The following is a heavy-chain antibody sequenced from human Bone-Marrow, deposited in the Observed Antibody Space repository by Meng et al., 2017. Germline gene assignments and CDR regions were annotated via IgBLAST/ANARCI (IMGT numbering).Heavy chain of an antibody. Sequence: GESLKISCAASGFTFSSYAMHWVRQAPGKGLEWVANINQDGSEKYYVDSVKGRFTISRDNAKNSLYLQMNSLRADDTAVFYCARDGRGYGMDVWGQGTMVTVSS. CDR2: INQDGSEK. J-gene: IGHJ6*02. V-gene: IGHV3-7*01. CDR1: GFTFSSYA. CDR3: ARDGRGYGMDV. D-gene: IGHD3-10*01.